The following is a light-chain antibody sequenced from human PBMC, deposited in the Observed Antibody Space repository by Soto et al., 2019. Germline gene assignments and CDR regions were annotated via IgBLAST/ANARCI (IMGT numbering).Light chain of an antibody. CDR3: QQSYRTPHT. J-gene: IGKJ5*01. V-gene: IGKV1-39*01. CDR1: QSISSW. CDR2: DAS. Sequence: DIQMAQSPSTLSASVGDRVTITCRASQSISSWLAWYQQKPGKAPKLLIYDASNLLSGVPSRFSGSGSGTNFTLTISSLQPEDFATYYCQQSYRTPHTFGQGTRPEIK.